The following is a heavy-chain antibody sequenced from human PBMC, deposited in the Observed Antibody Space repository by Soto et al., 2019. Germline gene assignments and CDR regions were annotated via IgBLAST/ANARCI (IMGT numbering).Heavy chain of an antibody. V-gene: IGHV1-69*13. CDR2: IIPIFGTA. Sequence: GASVKVSCKASGGTFSSYAISWVRQAPGQGLEWMGGIIPIFGTANYAQKFQGRVTITADESTSTAYMELSSLRSEDTAVYYCAGVNLAYCGGDCYLIGYYYYGMDVWGQGTTVTVSS. D-gene: IGHD2-21*02. J-gene: IGHJ6*02. CDR3: AGVNLAYCGGDCYLIGYYYYGMDV. CDR1: GGTFSSYA.